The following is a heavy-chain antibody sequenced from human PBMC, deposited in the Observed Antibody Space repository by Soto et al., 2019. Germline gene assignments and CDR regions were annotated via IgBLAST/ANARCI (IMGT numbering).Heavy chain of an antibody. J-gene: IGHJ5*02. Sequence: GQSLKISCQGSGDSITSYWIGRVRQMPGKGLEWMGIIYPGDSDTRYSPSFQGQVTISADKSISTAYLQWSSLKASDTAMYYCARHYDSSSLISEFDPWGQGTLVTVSS. V-gene: IGHV5-51*01. D-gene: IGHD6-6*01. CDR2: IYPGDSDT. CDR1: GDSITSYW. CDR3: ARHYDSSSLISEFDP.